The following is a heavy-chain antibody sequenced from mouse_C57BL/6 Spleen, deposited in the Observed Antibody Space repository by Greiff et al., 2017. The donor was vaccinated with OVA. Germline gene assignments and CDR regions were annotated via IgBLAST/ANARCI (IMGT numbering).Heavy chain of an antibody. CDR1: GFSLTSYG. CDR3: ATYGSGGDYAMDY. Sequence: QVQLQQSGPGLVQPSQSLSITCTASGFSLTSYGVHWVRQSPGKGLEWLGVIWRGGSTDDNAALMSRLSITKNNSKSQVFFKINSLQADDTAIYYSATYGSGGDYAMDYWGQGTSVTVSS. V-gene: IGHV2-5*01. J-gene: IGHJ4*01. D-gene: IGHD2-2*01. CDR2: IWRGGST.